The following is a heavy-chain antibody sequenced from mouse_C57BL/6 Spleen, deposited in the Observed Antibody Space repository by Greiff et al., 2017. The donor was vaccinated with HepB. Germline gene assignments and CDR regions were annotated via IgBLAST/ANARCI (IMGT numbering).Heavy chain of an antibody. CDR3: AREDDYDVRYFDY. V-gene: IGHV5-4*01. CDR1: GFTFSSYA. Sequence: DVKVEESGGGLVKPGGSLKLSCAASGFTFSSYAMSWVRQTPEKRLEWVATISDGGSYTYYPDNVKGRFTISRDNAKNNLYLQMSHLKSEDTAMYYCAREDDYDVRYFDYWGQGTTLTVSS. J-gene: IGHJ2*01. D-gene: IGHD2-4*01. CDR2: ISDGGSYT.